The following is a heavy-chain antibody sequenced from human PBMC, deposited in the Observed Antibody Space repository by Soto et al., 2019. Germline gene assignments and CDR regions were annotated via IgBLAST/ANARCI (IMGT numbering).Heavy chain of an antibody. CDR3: ARGRGRYSSGWSWFDP. V-gene: IGHV4-4*02. Sequence: QVQLQESGPGLVEPSGTLSLTGGVSGGTIRSPDWWTWVRQPPGKGLEWIGEIFQSGSTNYTPSLESRVTISVDKSKNQFSLTLTSVTAADTAVYFCARGRGRYSSGWSWFDPWGQGILVTVSS. CDR2: IFQSGST. CDR1: GGTIRSPDW. D-gene: IGHD6-19*01. J-gene: IGHJ5*02.